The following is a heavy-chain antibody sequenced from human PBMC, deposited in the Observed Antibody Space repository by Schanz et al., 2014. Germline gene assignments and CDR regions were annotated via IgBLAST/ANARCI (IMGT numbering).Heavy chain of an antibody. CDR1: GYTTFTDYY. J-gene: IGHJ4*02. CDR3: ARAFGGYDPAGALDY. V-gene: IGHV1-2*04. D-gene: IGHD5-12*01. Sequence: QVQLVQSGAEVKKPGASVKVSCKASGYTTFTDYYIHWVRQAPGQGLEWMGWINPNSGDTNYAQKFQGWVTMTRDTSISTAYMELSRLKSDDTAVYYCARAFGGYDPAGALDYWGQGTLVTVAS. CDR2: INPNSGDT.